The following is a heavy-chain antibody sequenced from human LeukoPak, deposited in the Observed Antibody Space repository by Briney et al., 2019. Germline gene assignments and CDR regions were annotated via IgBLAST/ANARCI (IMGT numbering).Heavy chain of an antibody. J-gene: IGHJ3*02. CDR3: ARAGAGYCGGDCYSTNDAFDI. CDR2: INRSGGST. V-gene: IGHV1-46*03. D-gene: IGHD2-21*01. Sequence: ASVKVSCKASGYTFTSYYMHWVRQAPGQGLEWMGIINRSGGSTSYAQKFQGRVTMTRDTSTSTVYMELSSLRSEDTAVYYCARAGAGYCGGDCYSTNDAFDIWGQGTMVTVSS. CDR1: GYTFTSYY.